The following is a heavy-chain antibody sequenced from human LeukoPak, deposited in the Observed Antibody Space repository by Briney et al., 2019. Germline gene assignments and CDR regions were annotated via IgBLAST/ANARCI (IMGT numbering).Heavy chain of an antibody. CDR3: ARDHSSGWRFDY. CDR2: IYSGGST. D-gene: IGHD6-19*01. V-gene: IGHV3-66*01. Sequence: GGSLRLSCAASGFTVSSNYMSWVGQAPGKGLEWVSVIYSGGSTYYADSVKGRFTISRDNSKNTLYLQMNSLRAEDTAVYYCARDHSSGWRFDYWGQGTLVTVSS. J-gene: IGHJ4*02. CDR1: GFTVSSNY.